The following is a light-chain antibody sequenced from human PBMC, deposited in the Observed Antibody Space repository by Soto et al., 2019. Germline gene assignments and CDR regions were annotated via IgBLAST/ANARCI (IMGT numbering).Light chain of an antibody. Sequence: QSVLTQPASVSGSPGQSITISCTGTSTNVGSYNLVSWYQQLPGKAPKLMIYDVSDRPSGVSNRFSGSKSGNTASLTISGLQAEDEADYYCSSYTSTTTYVYGTGTKVTVL. V-gene: IGLV2-14*02. CDR2: DVS. CDR1: STNVGSYNL. CDR3: SSYTSTTTYV. J-gene: IGLJ1*01.